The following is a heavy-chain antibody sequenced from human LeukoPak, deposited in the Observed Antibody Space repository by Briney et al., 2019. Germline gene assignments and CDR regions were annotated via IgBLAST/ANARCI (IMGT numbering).Heavy chain of an antibody. J-gene: IGHJ4*02. Sequence: GGSLRLSCAASGFSFRSYAMSWVRQAPGKGLEWVSSISDSGGTTYHADSVKGHFTISRDNSKNMLYLQMNSLRAEDTAAYYCAKPRNGWFRFDSWGQGSLVTVSS. CDR2: ISDSGGTT. CDR3: AKPRNGWFRFDS. V-gene: IGHV3-23*01. CDR1: GFSFRSYA. D-gene: IGHD6-19*01.